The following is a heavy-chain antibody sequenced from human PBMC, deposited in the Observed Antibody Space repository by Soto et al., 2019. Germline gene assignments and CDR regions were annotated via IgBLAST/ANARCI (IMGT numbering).Heavy chain of an antibody. CDR1: GGTFSSYA. V-gene: IGHV1-69*13. J-gene: IGHJ6*02. D-gene: IGHD3-10*01. Sequence: GVSVKVSCKASGGTFSSYAISWVRQAPGQGLEWMGGIIPIFGTANYVQKFQGRVTITADESTSTAYMELSSLRSEDTAVYYCARSLGRGHPGSDYYGMDVWGQGTTVTVSS. CDR3: ARSLGRGHPGSDYYGMDV. CDR2: IIPIFGTA.